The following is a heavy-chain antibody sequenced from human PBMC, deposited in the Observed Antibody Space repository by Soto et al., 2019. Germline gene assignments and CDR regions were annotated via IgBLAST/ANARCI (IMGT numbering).Heavy chain of an antibody. CDR1: GGTFSSYA. D-gene: IGHD2-2*01. Sequence: QVQLVQSGAEVKKPGSSVKVSCKAPGGTFSSYAISWVRQAPGQGLEWMGGIIPIFGTANYAQTFQGGVTITAAESTSTAYMELGRLRFEDTAVDYCARHVPAAGYYYGMDVWGQGTTVTVSS. V-gene: IGHV1-69*12. J-gene: IGHJ6*02. CDR2: IIPIFGTA. CDR3: ARHVPAAGYYYGMDV.